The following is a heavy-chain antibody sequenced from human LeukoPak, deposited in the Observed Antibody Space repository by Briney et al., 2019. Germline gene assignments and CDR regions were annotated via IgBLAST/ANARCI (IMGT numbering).Heavy chain of an antibody. CDR1: GGTFSSYT. CDR2: IIPILGIA. D-gene: IGHD6-6*01. J-gene: IGHJ3*02. V-gene: IGHV1-69*02. CDR3: ARGTGSSSPFAI. Sequence: ASVKVSCKAFGGTFSSYTISWVRQAPGQGLELMGRIIPILGIANYAQKFQGRVTITADKSTSTAYMELSSLRSEDTAVYYCARGTGSSSPFAIWGQGTMVTVSS.